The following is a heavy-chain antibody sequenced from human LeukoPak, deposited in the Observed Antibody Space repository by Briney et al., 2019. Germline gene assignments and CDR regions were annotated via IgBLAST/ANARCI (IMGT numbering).Heavy chain of an antibody. Sequence: AGGSLRLSCTVSGFTLSNYGMSWVRQAPGKGLEWVAGISDSGGRTKYADSVKGRFTISRDNAKNSLYLQMNSLRAEDTALYYCAKWSSGSERDYWGQGTLVTVSS. V-gene: IGHV3-23*01. CDR3: AKWSSGSERDY. J-gene: IGHJ4*02. CDR2: ISDSGGRT. D-gene: IGHD3-10*01. CDR1: GFTLSNYG.